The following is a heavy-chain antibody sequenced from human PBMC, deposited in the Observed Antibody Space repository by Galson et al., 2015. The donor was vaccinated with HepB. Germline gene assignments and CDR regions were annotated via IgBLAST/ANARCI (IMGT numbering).Heavy chain of an antibody. V-gene: IGHV1-58*02. CDR3: AAERGGGSKSYYYHGMDV. CDR2: IGLGSGDT. J-gene: IGHJ6*02. Sequence: SVKVSCKASGFTFTTYAMQWVRQARGQGLEWMGWIGLGSGDTNYAQKFQARVTMTRDMSTSTAYMELSSLRSEDTAVYYCAAERGGGSKSYYYHGMDVWVPVTLVTVSS. D-gene: IGHD3-16*01. CDR1: GFTFTTYA.